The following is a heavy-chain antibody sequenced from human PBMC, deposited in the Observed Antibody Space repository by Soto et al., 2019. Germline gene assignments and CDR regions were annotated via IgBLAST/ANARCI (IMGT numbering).Heavy chain of an antibody. CDR2: LYSGGTT. CDR1: GFDFIRKY. Sequence: EVQLVESGGGLIQPGGSLRLSGAACGFDFIRKYMIWVREAPGKGLEWVSILYSGGTTYYADSVKGRFTISRDTSENTLYLQMNSLRAEDTAVYYCARGLYDSGSFYFAFWGQGTLVTVSS. CDR3: ARGLYDSGSFYFAF. D-gene: IGHD3-10*01. V-gene: IGHV3-53*01. J-gene: IGHJ4*02.